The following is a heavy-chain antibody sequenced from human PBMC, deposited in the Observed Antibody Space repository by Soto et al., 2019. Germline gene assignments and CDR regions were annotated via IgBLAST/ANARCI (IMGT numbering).Heavy chain of an antibody. D-gene: IGHD1-1*01. J-gene: IGHJ6*02. V-gene: IGHV1-2*04. CDR1: GYTFTGYY. CDR2: INPNSGGT. Sequence: ASVKVSCKASGYTFTGYYMHWVRQAPGQGLEWMGWINPNSGGTNYAQKFQGWVTMTRDTSISTAYMELSRLRSDDTAVYYCARGHRKNNSYYYYGMDVWGQGTTVTVS. CDR3: ARGHRKNNSYYYYGMDV.